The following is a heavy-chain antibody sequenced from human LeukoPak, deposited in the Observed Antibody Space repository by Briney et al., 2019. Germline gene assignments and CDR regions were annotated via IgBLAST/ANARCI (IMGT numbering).Heavy chain of an antibody. D-gene: IGHD3-10*01. CDR3: ARLSITMVRGVITGSYYGSDY. CDR2: INHSGST. V-gene: IGHV4-34*01. Sequence: TTSETLSLTCAVYGGSFSGYYWSWIRQPPGKGLEWIGEINHSGSTNYNPSLKSRVTISVDTSKNQFSLKLSSVTAADTAVYYCARLSITMVRGVITGSYYGSDYWGQGTLVTVSS. CDR1: GGSFSGYY. J-gene: IGHJ4*02.